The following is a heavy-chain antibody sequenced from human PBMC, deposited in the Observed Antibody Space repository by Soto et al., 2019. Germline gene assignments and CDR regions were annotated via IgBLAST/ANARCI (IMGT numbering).Heavy chain of an antibody. CDR2: IYPGDSDT. CDR1: GYSFTSYW. J-gene: IGHJ5*02. Sequence: PGESLKISCKGSGYSFTSYWIGWVRQLPGKGLEWMGIIYPGDSDTRYSPSFQGQVTISADKSISTAYLQWSSLKASDTAMYYCARTVDTAMVLFDPWGQGTLVTVSS. V-gene: IGHV5-51*01. CDR3: ARTVDTAMVLFDP. D-gene: IGHD5-18*01.